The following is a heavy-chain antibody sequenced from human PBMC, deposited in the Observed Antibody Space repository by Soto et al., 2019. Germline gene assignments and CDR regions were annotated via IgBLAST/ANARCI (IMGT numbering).Heavy chain of an antibody. J-gene: IGHJ4*02. CDR2: IVVGSGNT. CDR3: AADTNTIFGVVIGY. V-gene: IGHV1-58*01. CDR1: GFTFTSSA. D-gene: IGHD3-3*01. Sequence: GASVKVSCKSSGFTFTSSAVQWVRQARGQRLEWIGWIVVGSGNTNYAQKFQERVTITRDMSTSTAYMELSSLRSEDTAVYYCAADTNTIFGVVIGYRGQGTLVTVSS.